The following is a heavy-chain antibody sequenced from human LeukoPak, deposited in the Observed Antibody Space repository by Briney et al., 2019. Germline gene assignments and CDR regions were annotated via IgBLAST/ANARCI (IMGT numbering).Heavy chain of an antibody. V-gene: IGHV3-23*01. D-gene: IGHD2-21*01. CDR1: GFTFSSYA. CDR2: ISGSGGST. CDR3: AKGRSQIDGVYYHGMDV. J-gene: IGHJ6*02. Sequence: GGSLRLSCAASGFTFSSYAMSWVRQAPGKGLEWVSAISGSGGSTYYADSVKGRFTISRDNSKNTLYLQMNSLRAEDTAVYYCAKGRSQIDGVYYHGMDVWGQGTTVTVSS.